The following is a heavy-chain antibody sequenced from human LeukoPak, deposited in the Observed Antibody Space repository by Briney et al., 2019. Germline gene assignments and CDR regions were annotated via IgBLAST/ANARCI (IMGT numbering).Heavy chain of an antibody. V-gene: IGHV4-61*10. CDR3: ARYCSGGSCFDY. J-gene: IGHJ4*02. CDR2: ISHSGST. D-gene: IGHD2-15*01. CDR1: GGSISSGSYF. Sequence: SETLSLTCTVSGGSISSGSYFWSWIRQPAGKGLEWIGEISHSGSTNFNPSLQSRVTISVDKSKNQFSLNLTSVTAADTAVYYCARYCSGGSCFDYWGQGTLVTVSS.